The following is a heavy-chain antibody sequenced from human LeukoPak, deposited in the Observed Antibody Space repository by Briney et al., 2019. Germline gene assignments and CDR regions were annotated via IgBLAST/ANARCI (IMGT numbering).Heavy chain of an antibody. Sequence: ASVKVSCKASGYTFTGYYMHWVRQAPGQGLEWMGRINPNSGGTNYAQKFQGRVTMTRDTSISTAYVELSRLRSDDTAVYYCARVSGWSREYFQHWGQGTLVTVSS. V-gene: IGHV1-2*06. CDR1: GYTFTGYY. D-gene: IGHD6-19*01. CDR3: ARVSGWSREYFQH. J-gene: IGHJ1*01. CDR2: INPNSGGT.